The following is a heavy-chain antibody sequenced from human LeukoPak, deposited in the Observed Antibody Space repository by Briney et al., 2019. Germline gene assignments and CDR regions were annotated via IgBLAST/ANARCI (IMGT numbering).Heavy chain of an antibody. V-gene: IGHV3-30*18. J-gene: IGHJ4*02. CDR1: GFTFSSYG. CDR3: AKALSFIAAAAFDY. Sequence: GGSLRLSCAASGFTFSSYGMHWVRQAPGKGLEWVAVISYDGSNKYYADSVKGRFTISRDNSKNTLYLQMNSLRAEDTAVYYCAKALSFIAAAAFDYWGQGTLVTVSS. D-gene: IGHD6-13*01. CDR2: ISYDGSNK.